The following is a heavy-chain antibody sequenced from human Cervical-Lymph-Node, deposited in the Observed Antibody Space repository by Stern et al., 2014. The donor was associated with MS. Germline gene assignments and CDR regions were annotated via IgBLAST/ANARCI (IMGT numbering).Heavy chain of an antibody. V-gene: IGHV2-70*01. D-gene: IGHD3-22*01. CDR1: GFSLTTSAMC. J-gene: IGHJ3*02. CDR3: ARHFYDASGYYIDAFNI. CDR2: LYGEDEK. Sequence: ESGPALVKPTQTLTFTCTVSGFSLTTSAMCMSWLRQTPGKSLEWLSPLYGEDEKSYSTSLKTRLSISKDTSQNQVVLTMTNMDPLDTATYYCARHFYDASGYYIDAFNIWGQGTLVTVSP.